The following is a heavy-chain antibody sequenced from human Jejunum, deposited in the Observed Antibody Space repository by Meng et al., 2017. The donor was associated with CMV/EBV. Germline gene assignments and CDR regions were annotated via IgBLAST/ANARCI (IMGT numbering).Heavy chain of an antibody. D-gene: IGHD6-19*01. J-gene: IGHJ4*02. V-gene: IGHV4-4*07. CDR1: GDSITGYY. CDR2: VYTSGST. Sequence: QVQLQESGPGLVKPSETLSLTCTVSGDSITGYYYNWIRQPAGKGLEWIGRVYTSGSTNYSPSLKSRVTMSVDTSMKQLSLKLTSVTAADTAVYYCARASNSAGWYGFDYWGQGTLVTASS. CDR3: ARASNSAGWYGFDY.